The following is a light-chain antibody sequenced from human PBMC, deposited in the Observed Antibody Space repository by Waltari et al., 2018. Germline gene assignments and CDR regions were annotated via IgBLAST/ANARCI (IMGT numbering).Light chain of an antibody. J-gene: IGKJ2*01. CDR3: QLHSDWSYT. Sequence: IVLTHSPAPLSLSSGERATPPCRASQSVSRNLAWYQQNPGQAPRVLIYDASTRATGIPARFSGSGSGTDFTLTISSLEPEDFAVYYCQLHSDWSYTFGQGTKVEI. CDR2: DAS. CDR1: QSVSRN. V-gene: IGKV3-11*01.